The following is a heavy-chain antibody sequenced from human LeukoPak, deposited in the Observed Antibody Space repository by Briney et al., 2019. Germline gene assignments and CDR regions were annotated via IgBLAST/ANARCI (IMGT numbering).Heavy chain of an antibody. J-gene: IGHJ5*02. CDR3: ARAPTVYLAWFDP. CDR2: IIPILGIA. V-gene: IGHV1-69*04. D-gene: IGHD3-9*01. Sequence: SVKVSCKPSGCTFSSYAISWVRQAPGQALEWMGRIIPILGIANYAQKFQGRVTITADKSTSTAYMELSSLRSEDTAVYYCARAPTVYLAWFDPWGQGTLVTVSS. CDR1: GCTFSSYA.